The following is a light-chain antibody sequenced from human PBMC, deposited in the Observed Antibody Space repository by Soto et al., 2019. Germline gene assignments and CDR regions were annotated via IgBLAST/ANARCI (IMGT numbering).Light chain of an antibody. CDR2: DST. J-gene: IGKJ5*01. CDR1: QSVNSS. CDR3: QQRNVWPPIN. V-gene: IGKV3-11*01. Sequence: VLTQSPATLSLSPGERATLSCRASQSVNSSLVWYQQKYGKPPRRVIYDSTLRATGGPDRFGGSRSWTEVTLTIISLEPEDVAVYYCQQRNVWPPINFGQGTRLEIK.